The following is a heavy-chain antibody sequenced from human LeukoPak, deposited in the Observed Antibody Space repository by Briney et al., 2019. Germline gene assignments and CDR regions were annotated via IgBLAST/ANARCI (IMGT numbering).Heavy chain of an antibody. V-gene: IGHV3-11*03. D-gene: IGHD6-13*01. CDR1: GIPFSDFY. Sequence: PGGSLRLSCVVSGIPFSDFYMNWIRQAPGKGLEWISYVSSSSSYTDYAESVKGRFTISGDNAKSALYLEMSDLRVEDTAVYYCAAGTAADYWGQGTLVIVSP. CDR3: AAGTAADY. CDR2: VSSSSSYT. J-gene: IGHJ4*02.